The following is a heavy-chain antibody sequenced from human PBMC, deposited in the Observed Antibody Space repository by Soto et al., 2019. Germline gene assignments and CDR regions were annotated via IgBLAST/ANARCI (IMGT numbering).Heavy chain of an antibody. Sequence: QLQLQESGPGLVKPSETLSLTCTVSGGSISSSSYYWGWIRQPPGKGLEWIGSIYYSGSTYYNPSLKSRVTISVDTSKNQFSLKLSSVTAADTAVYYCARVDDLGPNDAFDIWGQGTMVTVSS. CDR1: GGSISSSSYY. V-gene: IGHV4-39*01. CDR2: IYYSGST. D-gene: IGHD3-3*01. CDR3: ARVDDLGPNDAFDI. J-gene: IGHJ3*02.